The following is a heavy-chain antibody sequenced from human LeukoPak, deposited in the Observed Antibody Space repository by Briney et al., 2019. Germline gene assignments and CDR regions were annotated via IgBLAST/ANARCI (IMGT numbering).Heavy chain of an antibody. D-gene: IGHD5-24*01. CDR2: IYYSGST. CDR3: ARWSGRDGYNYDY. Sequence: SETLSLTCTVSGGSISSYYWSWIRQPPGKGLEWIGYIYYSGSTNYNPSLKSRVTISVDTSKNQFSLKLSSVTAADTAVYYCARWSGRDGYNYDYWGQGTLVTVSS. CDR1: GGSISSYY. J-gene: IGHJ4*02. V-gene: IGHV4-59*08.